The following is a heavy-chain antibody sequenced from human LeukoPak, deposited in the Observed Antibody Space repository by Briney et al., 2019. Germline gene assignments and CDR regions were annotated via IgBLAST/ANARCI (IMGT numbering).Heavy chain of an antibody. CDR1: SYSISGGYY. D-gene: IGHD3-22*01. CDR3: ARQRYHYDTSGYWASRDFDY. V-gene: IGHV4-38-2*01. Sequence: SETLSLTCAVSSYSISGGYYWGWIRQPPGKGLEWIGSVYHTGKSYYNPSLKSRVTISVDTSKNQFSLKLTSVTAADTAVYYCARQRYHYDTSGYWASRDFDYSGQGTLVSVSS. CDR2: VYHTGKS. J-gene: IGHJ4*02.